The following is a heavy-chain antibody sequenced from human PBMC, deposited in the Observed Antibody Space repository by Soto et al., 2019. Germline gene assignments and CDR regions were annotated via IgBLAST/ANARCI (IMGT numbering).Heavy chain of an antibody. CDR1: GFTFSSYA. V-gene: IGHV3-23*01. CDR2: ISGSGGST. D-gene: IGHD2-2*02. CDR3: AKRRGAKYCSSTRCYRDYYYYGMDV. Sequence: EVQLLESGGGLVQPGGSLRLSCAASGFTFSSYAMSWVRQAPGKGLEWVSAISGSGGSTYYADSVKGRFTISRDNSKDTLYLQMNSLRAEDTAVYYCAKRRGAKYCSSTRCYRDYYYYGMDVWGQGTTVTVSS. J-gene: IGHJ6*02.